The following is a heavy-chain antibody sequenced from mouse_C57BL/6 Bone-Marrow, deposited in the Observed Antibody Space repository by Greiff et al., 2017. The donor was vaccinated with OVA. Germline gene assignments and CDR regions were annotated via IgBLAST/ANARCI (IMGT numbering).Heavy chain of an antibody. CDR3: TTRYSNSAWFAY. J-gene: IGHJ3*01. Sequence: VQLKESGAELMKPGASVKLSCKASGYTFTGYWIEWVKQRPEQGLEWIGWIDPENGDTEYASKFQGKATITADTSSNTAYLQLSSLTSEDTAVYYCTTRYSNSAWFAYWGQGTLVTVSA. CDR1: GYTFTGYW. D-gene: IGHD2-5*01. V-gene: IGHV14-4*01. CDR2: IDPENGDT.